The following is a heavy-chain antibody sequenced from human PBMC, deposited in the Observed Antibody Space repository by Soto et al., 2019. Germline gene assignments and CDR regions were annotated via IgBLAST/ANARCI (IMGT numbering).Heavy chain of an antibody. CDR2: ISYDGSDK. V-gene: IGHV3-30*18. D-gene: IGHD3-10*01. CDR1: GFTFSTYA. CDR3: AKEFGVDFGY. J-gene: IGHJ4*02. Sequence: PGGSLRLSCAASGFTFSTYAMHWVRQAPGEGLEWVAAISYDGSDKYYADSVKGRFTISRDNSKNTLYLQMSSLRSEDTATYYCAKEFGVDFGYWGQGTLVTVSS.